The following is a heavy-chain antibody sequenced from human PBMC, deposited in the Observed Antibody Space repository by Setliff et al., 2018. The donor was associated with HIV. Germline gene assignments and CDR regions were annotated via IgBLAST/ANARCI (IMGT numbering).Heavy chain of an antibody. CDR3: ATGRPLTIAARLRMGIWVF. CDR2: FDPEDGER. Sequence: GASVKVSCKVSGYTLTELSMHWVRQAPGKGLEWMGGFDPEDGERIYAQKLQGRVTMTEDTSRDTAYMELSSLRSEDTAVYYCATGRPLTIAARLRMGIWVFWGQGTLVTVSS. V-gene: IGHV1-24*01. D-gene: IGHD6-6*01. CDR1: GYTLTELS. J-gene: IGHJ4*02.